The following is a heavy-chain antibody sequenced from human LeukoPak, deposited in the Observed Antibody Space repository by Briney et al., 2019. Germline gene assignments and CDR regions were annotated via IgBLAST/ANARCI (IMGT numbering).Heavy chain of an antibody. D-gene: IGHD6-19*01. Sequence: GGSLRLSCAASGFTFSSYAMSWVRQAPGQGLEWVSAISGSGGSTHYADSVKGRFTISRDNYKNTLYLQMNSLRAEDTAVYYCAKDLSMSGWQDFDYWGQGTLVTVSS. CDR3: AKDLSMSGWQDFDY. V-gene: IGHV3-23*01. J-gene: IGHJ4*02. CDR2: ISGSGGST. CDR1: GFTFSSYA.